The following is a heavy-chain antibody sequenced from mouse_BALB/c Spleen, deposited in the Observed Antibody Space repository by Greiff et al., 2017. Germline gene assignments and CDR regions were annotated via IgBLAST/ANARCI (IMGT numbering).Heavy chain of an antibody. V-gene: IGHV10-1*02. J-gene: IGHJ2*01. CDR2: IRSKSNNYAT. CDR1: GFTFNTYA. CDR3: VRCQSDY. Sequence: EVQLQESGGGLVQPKGSLKLSCAASGFTFNTYAMNWVRQAPGKGLEWVARIRSKSNNYATYYADSVKDRFTISRDDSQSMLYLQMNNLKTEDTTMYYCVRCQSDYWGQGTTLTVSS.